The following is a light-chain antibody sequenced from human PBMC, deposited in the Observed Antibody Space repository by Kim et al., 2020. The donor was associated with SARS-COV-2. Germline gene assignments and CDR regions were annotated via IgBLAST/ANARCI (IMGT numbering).Light chain of an antibody. CDR3: QVWDSGSDQWV. CDR2: YDT. J-gene: IGLJ3*02. V-gene: IGLV3-21*04. Sequence: ARGKTATMTCGGDDIGTKSVHWYQQKPGQAPVLVIYYDTDRPSGIPERFSASNSGNTATLTVSRVEAGDEADYYCQVWDSGSDQWVFGGGTKLTVL. CDR1: DIGTKS.